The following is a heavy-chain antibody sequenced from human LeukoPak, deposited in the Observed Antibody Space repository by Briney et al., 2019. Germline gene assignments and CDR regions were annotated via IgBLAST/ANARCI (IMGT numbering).Heavy chain of an antibody. CDR3: ARARTIFGVVTSFDY. V-gene: IGHV1-18*01. D-gene: IGHD3-3*01. CDR1: GYTFTSYG. Sequence: ASVKVSCKASGYTFTSYGISWVRQAPGQGLEWMGWISAYIGNTNYAQKLQGRVTMTTDTSTSTAYMELRSLRSDDTAVYYCARARTIFGVVTSFDYWGQETLVTVSS. CDR2: ISAYIGNT. J-gene: IGHJ4*02.